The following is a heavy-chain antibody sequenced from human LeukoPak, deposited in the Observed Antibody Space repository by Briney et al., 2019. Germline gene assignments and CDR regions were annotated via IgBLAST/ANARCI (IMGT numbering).Heavy chain of an antibody. CDR2: IYYSGST. Sequence: PSETLSLTCTVSGGSISSSSYYWGWIRQPPGKGLEWIGSIYYSGSTYYNPSLKSRLTISVDTSKNQFSLKLSSVTAADTAVYYCARILDYGSGNYLPDYWGQGTLVTVSS. J-gene: IGHJ4*02. V-gene: IGHV4-39*07. D-gene: IGHD3-10*01. CDR3: ARILDYGSGNYLPDY. CDR1: GGSISSSSYY.